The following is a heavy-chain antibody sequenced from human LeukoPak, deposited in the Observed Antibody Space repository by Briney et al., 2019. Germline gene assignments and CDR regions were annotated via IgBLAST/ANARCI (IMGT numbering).Heavy chain of an antibody. CDR2: MNPNSGNT. Sequence: ASVKVSCKASGYTFTSYDINWVRQATGQGLEWMGWMNPNSGNTGYAQKFQGRVTMTRNTSISTAYMELSSLRSEDTAVYYCAREVESGYDYYYYYYYMDVWGKGTTVTVSS. CDR1: GYTFTSYD. V-gene: IGHV1-8*01. D-gene: IGHD5-12*01. CDR3: AREVESGYDYYYYYYYMDV. J-gene: IGHJ6*03.